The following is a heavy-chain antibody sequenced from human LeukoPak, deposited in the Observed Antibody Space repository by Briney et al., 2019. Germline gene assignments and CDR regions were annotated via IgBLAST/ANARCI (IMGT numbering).Heavy chain of an antibody. CDR2: IGGSGAST. Sequence: GGSLRLSCAASGFTFSSYAMSWVRQAPGKGLEWVSAIGGSGASTYYADSVKGRFTISRDNSKNTVYLQMNSLRAEDTAVYYCAKNSARTTVTTGLSYWGQGTLVTVSS. J-gene: IGHJ4*02. D-gene: IGHD4-17*01. CDR3: AKNSARTTVTTGLSY. V-gene: IGHV3-23*01. CDR1: GFTFSSYA.